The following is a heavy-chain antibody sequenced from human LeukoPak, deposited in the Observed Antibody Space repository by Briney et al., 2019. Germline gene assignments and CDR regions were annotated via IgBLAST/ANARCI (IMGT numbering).Heavy chain of an antibody. CDR1: GLTFSRHW. Sequence: GGSLRLSCAASGLTFSRHWMSWVRQAPGKGLEWVANIKPDGSEKYYVDSVRGRFTISRDNSRSSLYLQMNNLGAEDTALYYCAGRPPTGYAYLGVFDYWGQGTLVTVSS. CDR3: AGRPPTGYAYLGVFDY. V-gene: IGHV3-7*01. CDR2: IKPDGSEK. D-gene: IGHD3-9*01. J-gene: IGHJ4*02.